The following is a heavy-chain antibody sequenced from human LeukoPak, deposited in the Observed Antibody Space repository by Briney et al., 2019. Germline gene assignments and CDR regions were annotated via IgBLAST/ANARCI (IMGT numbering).Heavy chain of an antibody. J-gene: IGHJ4*02. CDR3: ARVLRGVPAAIGEFDY. CDR1: GGSFSGYY. D-gene: IGHD2-2*02. V-gene: IGHV4-34*01. Sequence: SETLSLTCAVYGGSFSGYYWSWIRQTPGKGLEWIGEINHSGSTNYNPSLKSRVTISVDTSKNQFSLKLSSVTAADTAVYYCARVLRGVPAAIGEFDYWGQGTLVTVSS. CDR2: INHSGST.